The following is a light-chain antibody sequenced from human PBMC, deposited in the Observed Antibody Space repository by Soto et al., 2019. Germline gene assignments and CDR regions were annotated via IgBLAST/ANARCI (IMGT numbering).Light chain of an antibody. CDR2: DAS. Sequence: EIVLTQSPGTLSLSPGERATLSCRASQSVSSYLAWYQQKPGQAPRLLIYDASTRATGISARFSGSGSGTDGTLTISSLAPENFAVYYCQQRSNWPVTFGQGTKGAVK. J-gene: IGKJ1*01. CDR3: QQRSNWPVT. V-gene: IGKV3-11*01. CDR1: QSVSSY.